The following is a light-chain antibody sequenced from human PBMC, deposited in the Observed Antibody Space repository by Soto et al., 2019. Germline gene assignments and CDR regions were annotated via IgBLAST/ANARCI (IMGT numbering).Light chain of an antibody. Sequence: QSALTQPPSASGSPGQSVAISCTGTSGDVGSNNHVHWYQQHPGKAPKLIIYEVTQRPSGVPDRFSGSKSGNTASLTIAGLQAEDEADYYCTAFAGSRVFGGGTKLTVL. CDR3: TAFAGSRV. CDR1: SGDVGSNNH. V-gene: IGLV2-8*01. CDR2: EVT. J-gene: IGLJ3*02.